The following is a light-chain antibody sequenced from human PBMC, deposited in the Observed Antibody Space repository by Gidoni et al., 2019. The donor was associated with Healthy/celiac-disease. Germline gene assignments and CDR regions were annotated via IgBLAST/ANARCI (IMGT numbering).Light chain of an antibody. CDR1: QGISDY. CDR2: AAS. CDR3: QKYGSASLT. J-gene: IGKJ4*01. V-gene: IGKV1-27*01. Sequence: DIQMIQSPSSLSASVGDRVTTTCRASQGISDYLAWYQQKPGKVPKLLIYAASTLQSGIPSRFSGSGSGTDFTLTISSLQPEDVAAYYCQKYGSASLTFGGGTKVEIK.